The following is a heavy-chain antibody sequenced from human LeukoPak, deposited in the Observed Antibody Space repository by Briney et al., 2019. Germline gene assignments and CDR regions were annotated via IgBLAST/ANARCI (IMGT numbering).Heavy chain of an antibody. CDR2: INHSGST. Sequence: SETLSLTCAVYGGSFSGYYWSWIRQPPGKGLEWIGEINHSGSTNYNPSLKSRVTISVDTSKNQFSLKLSSVTAADTAVYYCARTSFSSGWYNPDYWGQGTLVTVSS. D-gene: IGHD6-19*01. J-gene: IGHJ4*02. V-gene: IGHV4-34*01. CDR1: GGSFSGYY. CDR3: ARTSFSSGWYNPDY.